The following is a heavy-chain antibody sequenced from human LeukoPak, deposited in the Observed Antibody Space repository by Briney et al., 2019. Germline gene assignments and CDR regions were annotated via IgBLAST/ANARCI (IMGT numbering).Heavy chain of an antibody. CDR1: GGSISSYY. D-gene: IGHD6-19*01. CDR2: INYSGST. CDR3: ARHPSSSGLYYFYY. Sequence: PSETLSLTCTVSGGSISSYYWSWIRQPPGKGLEWIGYINYSGSTKYNPSLKSRVTISVDTSKNQFSLKGSSVTAADTAFYYCARHPSSSGLYYFYYWGQGTLVTVSS. V-gene: IGHV4-59*08. J-gene: IGHJ4*02.